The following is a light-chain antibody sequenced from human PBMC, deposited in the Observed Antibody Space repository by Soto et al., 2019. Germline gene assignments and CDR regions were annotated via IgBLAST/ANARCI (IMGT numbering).Light chain of an antibody. CDR2: TTS. Sequence: DIQLTQSPSTLSASVGDRVTISCRARQNVNSWLAWYQQKAGKAPKLLIYTTSSLQSGVPSRFSGRGSGTEFTLTISGLQADDFATYYCQQYNSYPRTFGQGTRVEIK. V-gene: IGKV1-5*03. J-gene: IGKJ1*01. CDR1: QNVNSW. CDR3: QQYNSYPRT.